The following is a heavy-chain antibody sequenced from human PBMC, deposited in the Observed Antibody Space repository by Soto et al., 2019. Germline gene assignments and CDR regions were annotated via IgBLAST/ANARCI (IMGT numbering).Heavy chain of an antibody. J-gene: IGHJ6*02. CDR2: ITSSSTTM. D-gene: IGHD2-15*01. CDR3: ARRSSYGMDG. Sequence: EVQLVESGGGLVQPGGSLRLSCAASGFTFSSYSMNWVRQAPGKGLEWISYITSSSTTMYYADSVKGRFTLSRDNAKNSMYLQMNNLTDEDTAVYYCARRSSYGMDGWGQGTTVTVSS. CDR1: GFTFSSYS. V-gene: IGHV3-48*02.